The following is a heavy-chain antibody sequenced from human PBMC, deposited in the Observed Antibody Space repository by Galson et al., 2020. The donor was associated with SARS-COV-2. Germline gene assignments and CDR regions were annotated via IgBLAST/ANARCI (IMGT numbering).Heavy chain of an antibody. Sequence: SETLSLTCSVSDGSISVYYWSWIRQFADKEFEWIGRIDTYGSTVYNPALKSRVTMSVETSRNQFSLRLSSVAAADTALYFCARDYYDATGYYYGRRNGPFFDVWSQGIMFTVSS. J-gene: IGHJ3*01. CDR1: DGSISVYY. CDR3: ARDYYDATGYYYGRRNGPFFDV. CDR2: IDTYGST. D-gene: IGHD3-22*01. V-gene: IGHV4-4*07.